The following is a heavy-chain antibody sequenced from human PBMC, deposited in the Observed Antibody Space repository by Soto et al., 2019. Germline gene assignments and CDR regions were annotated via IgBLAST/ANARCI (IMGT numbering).Heavy chain of an antibody. V-gene: IGHV4-34*01. CDR3: ARKGPSITMVRGVINWFDP. Sequence: SETLSLTCAVYGGSFSGYYWSWIRQPPGKGLEWIGEINHSGSTNYNPSLKSRVTISVDTSKNQFSLKLSSVTAADTAVYYCARKGPSITMVRGVINWFDPWGQGTLVTVSS. J-gene: IGHJ5*02. CDR1: GGSFSGYY. CDR2: INHSGST. D-gene: IGHD3-10*01.